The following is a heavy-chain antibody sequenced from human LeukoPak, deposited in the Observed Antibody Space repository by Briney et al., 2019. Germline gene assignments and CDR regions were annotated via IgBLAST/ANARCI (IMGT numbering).Heavy chain of an antibody. V-gene: IGHV3-48*01. CDR1: GFTFSSYS. J-gene: IGHJ5*02. D-gene: IGHD6-13*01. CDR3: ARDDSSRYDWFDP. CDR2: ISSSSSTI. Sequence: GGSLRLSCAASGFTFSSYSMNWVRQAPGKGLEWVSYISSSSSTIYYADSVKGRFTISRDNAKNSLYLQMNSLRAEDTAVYYCARDDSSRYDWFDPWGQGTLVTVSS.